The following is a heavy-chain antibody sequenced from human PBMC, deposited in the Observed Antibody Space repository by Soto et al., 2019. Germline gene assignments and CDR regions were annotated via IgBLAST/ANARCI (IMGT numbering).Heavy chain of an antibody. V-gene: IGHV3-23*01. CDR3: VTRRSSDAFDI. J-gene: IGHJ3*02. D-gene: IGHD6-6*01. Sequence: EVQLLESGGGLVQPGGSLRLSCAASGFTFSSYAMSWVRQAPGKGLEWVSAISGSGGSTYYADSVKGRFTISRDNSKNTLFLQMSSLRAEDTAVYYCVTRRSSDAFDIWGQGTMVTVSS. CDR2: ISGSGGST. CDR1: GFTFSSYA.